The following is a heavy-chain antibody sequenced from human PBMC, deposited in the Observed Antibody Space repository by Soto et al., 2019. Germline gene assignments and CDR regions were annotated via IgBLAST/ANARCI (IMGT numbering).Heavy chain of an antibody. Sequence: PGGSLRLSCAASGFTFSSYAMSWVRQARGKGLEWVSAISGSGGSTYYADSVKGRFTISRDNSKNTLYLQMNSLRAEDTAVYYCAKVERFCSGGSCYSGPFGYFDYWGQGTLVTVSS. CDR1: GFTFSSYA. J-gene: IGHJ4*02. V-gene: IGHV3-23*01. D-gene: IGHD2-15*01. CDR2: ISGSGGST. CDR3: AKVERFCSGGSCYSGPFGYFDY.